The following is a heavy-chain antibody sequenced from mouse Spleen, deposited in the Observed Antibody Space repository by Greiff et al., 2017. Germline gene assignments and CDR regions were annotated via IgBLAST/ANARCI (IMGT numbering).Heavy chain of an antibody. CDR3: ARDYGDSDYYAMDY. CDR2: IYPGDGDT. Sequence: QVQLQQSGPELVKPGASVKISCKASGYAFSSSWMNWVKQRPGKGLEWIGRIYPGDGDTNYNGKFKGKATLTADKSSSTAYMQLSSLTSEDSAVYFCARDYGDSDYYAMDYWGQGTSVTVSS. CDR1: GYAFSSSW. D-gene: IGHD2-13*01. V-gene: IGHV1-82*01. J-gene: IGHJ4*01.